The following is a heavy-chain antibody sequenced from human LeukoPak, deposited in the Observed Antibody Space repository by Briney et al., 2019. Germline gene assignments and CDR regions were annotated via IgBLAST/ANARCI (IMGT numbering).Heavy chain of an antibody. V-gene: IGHV3-66*01. Sequence: GGSLRLSCAGSGFTVSSNYMSWVRQAPGKGLEWVSVIYSGGSTYYADSVKGRFTISRDNSKNTLYLQMNSLRAEDTAVYYCAKAPGPVIPFDAFDIWGQGTMVTVSS. CDR1: GFTVSSNY. J-gene: IGHJ3*02. CDR2: IYSGGST. D-gene: IGHD2-21*01. CDR3: AKAPGPVIPFDAFDI.